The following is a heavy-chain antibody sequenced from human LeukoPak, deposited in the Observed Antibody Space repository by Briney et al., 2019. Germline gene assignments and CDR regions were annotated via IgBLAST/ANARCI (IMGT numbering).Heavy chain of an antibody. CDR3: AKLQGAWRLYYESSDSYYFDS. V-gene: IGHV3-23*01. CDR1: GFTFSTYA. J-gene: IGHJ4*02. D-gene: IGHD3-22*01. Sequence: GGSLTLSCAVSGFTFSTYAMAWVRQAPGKGLQWVSLISGTGGSTYDADSVKGRFTISRDNSKNTLYLQMNSLRAEDTAVYYCAKLQGAWRLYYESSDSYYFDSWGQGTLVTVSS. CDR2: ISGTGGST.